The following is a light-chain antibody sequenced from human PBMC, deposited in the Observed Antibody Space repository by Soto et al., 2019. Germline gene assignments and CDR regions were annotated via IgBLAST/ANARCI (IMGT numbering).Light chain of an antibody. CDR1: SSDVGSYKY. J-gene: IGLJ2*01. V-gene: IGLV2-8*01. CDR3: CSNAGSDNLV. Sequence: QAVLTQPPSASGSPGQSVTISCTGISSDVGSYKYVSWYQQYPGKAPKLMVYEVNKRPSGVPDRFSGSKSGNTASLTVSGLQAEDEADYYCCSNAGSDNLVFGGGTKLTV. CDR2: EVN.